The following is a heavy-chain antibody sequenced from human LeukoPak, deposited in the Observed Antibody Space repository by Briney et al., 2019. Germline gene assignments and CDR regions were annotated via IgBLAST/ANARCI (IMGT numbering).Heavy chain of an antibody. V-gene: IGHV1-69*05. CDR2: IIPIFGTA. D-gene: IGHD3-3*01. CDR3: ARLPHHYDFWSGYSYYFDY. Sequence: SVKVSCKASGGTFSSYAISWVRQAPGQGLEWMGGIIPIFGTANYAQKFQGRVTITTDESTSTAYMELSSLRSEDTAVYYCARLPHHYDFWSGYSYYFDYWGQGTLVTVSS. J-gene: IGHJ4*02. CDR1: GGTFSSYA.